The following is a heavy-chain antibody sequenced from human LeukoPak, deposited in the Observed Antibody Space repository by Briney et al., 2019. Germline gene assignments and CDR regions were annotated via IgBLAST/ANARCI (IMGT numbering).Heavy chain of an antibody. Sequence: GGSLRLSCAASGFTFSSYWMSWVRQAPGKGLEWVANIKQDGSEKYYVDSVKGRFTISRDNAKNSLYLQMNSLRAEDTAVYYCARDLGLGYCSSTSCSDAFDIWGQGTMVTVSS. CDR1: GFTFSSYW. V-gene: IGHV3-7*01. D-gene: IGHD2-2*01. CDR3: ARDLGLGYCSSTSCSDAFDI. J-gene: IGHJ3*02. CDR2: IKQDGSEK.